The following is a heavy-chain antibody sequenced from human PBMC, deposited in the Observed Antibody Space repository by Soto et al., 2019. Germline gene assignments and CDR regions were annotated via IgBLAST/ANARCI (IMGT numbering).Heavy chain of an antibody. D-gene: IGHD6-13*01. V-gene: IGHV4-31*03. J-gene: IGHJ4*02. CDR1: GGSISSGGYY. Sequence: PSETLSLTCTVSGGSISSGGYYWSWIRQHPGKGLEWIGYIYYSGSTYYNPSLKSRVTISVDTSKNQFSLKLSSVTAADTAVYYCARLYSRTQGIDYWGQGTLVTVSS. CDR3: ARLYSRTQGIDY. CDR2: IYYSGST.